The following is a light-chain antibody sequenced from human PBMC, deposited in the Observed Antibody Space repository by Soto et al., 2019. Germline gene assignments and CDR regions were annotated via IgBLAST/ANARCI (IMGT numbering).Light chain of an antibody. J-gene: IGLJ3*02. CDR2: DVS. V-gene: IGLV2-11*01. CDR3: CSYAGTYTW. Sequence: QSALTQPRSVSESPGQSVTISCTGTNSDVGGSKYVSWYQQHPGKAPKLMIYDVSKRPSGVPDRFSGSKSGNTASLTISGLQAEDEAAYYCCSYAGTYTWFGGGTKLTVL. CDR1: NSDVGGSKY.